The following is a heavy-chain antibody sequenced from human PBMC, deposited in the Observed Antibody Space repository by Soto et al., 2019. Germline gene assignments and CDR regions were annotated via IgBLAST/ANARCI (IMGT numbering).Heavy chain of an antibody. CDR1: GFTFSSYA. D-gene: IGHD3-16*02. Sequence: GGSLRLSCAASGFTFSSYAMSWVRQAPGKGLEWVSAISGSGGSTYYADSVKGRFTISRDNSKNTLYLQMNSLRAEDXAVYYCAKDNVIMITFGGVIPYFDYWGQGTLVTVSS. CDR2: ISGSGGST. V-gene: IGHV3-23*01. J-gene: IGHJ4*02. CDR3: AKDNVIMITFGGVIPYFDY.